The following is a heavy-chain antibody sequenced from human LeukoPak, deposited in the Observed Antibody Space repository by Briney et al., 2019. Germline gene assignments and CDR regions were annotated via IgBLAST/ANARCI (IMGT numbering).Heavy chain of an antibody. D-gene: IGHD3-3*01. CDR1: GYTFTSYG. V-gene: IGHV1-18*01. J-gene: IGHJ6*02. CDR3: ARDTTAIFGVVISRGMDV. CDR2: ISAYNGNT. Sequence: GASVKVSCKASGYTFTSYGISWVRQAPGQGLEWMGWISAYNGNTNYAQKLQGRVTMTTDTSTSTAYMELRSLRSVDTAVYYCARDTTAIFGVVISRGMDVWGQGTTVTVSS.